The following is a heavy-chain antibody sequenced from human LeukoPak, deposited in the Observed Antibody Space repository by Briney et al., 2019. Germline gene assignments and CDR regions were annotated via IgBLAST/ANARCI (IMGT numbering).Heavy chain of an antibody. Sequence: GGSLRLSWAASGFTFTSYWMHWVRQAPGKGLVWVSLINSDGSTTKYADSVKGRFTMSRDNAKNTLYLEMNSLRGEDTAAYYCATGGSSGWYHFEYWGQGTLVTVSS. D-gene: IGHD6-19*01. CDR1: GFTFTSYW. CDR3: ATGGSSGWYHFEY. V-gene: IGHV3-74*03. J-gene: IGHJ4*02. CDR2: INSDGSTT.